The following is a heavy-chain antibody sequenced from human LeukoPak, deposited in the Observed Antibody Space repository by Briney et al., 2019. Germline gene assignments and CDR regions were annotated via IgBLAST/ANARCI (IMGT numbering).Heavy chain of an antibody. J-gene: IGHJ4*02. Sequence: PGGSLRLSCAASGCTFSSCWMSWVRKAPGKGLERVANIKQDGSEKYYVDSVKGRFTIFRDNAKNSLYFQMNSLRSDDTAVYYCARALCYTFDYWGQGTLVTVSS. D-gene: IGHD2-8*01. V-gene: IGHV3-7*01. CDR2: IKQDGSEK. CDR1: GCTFSSCW. CDR3: ARALCYTFDY.